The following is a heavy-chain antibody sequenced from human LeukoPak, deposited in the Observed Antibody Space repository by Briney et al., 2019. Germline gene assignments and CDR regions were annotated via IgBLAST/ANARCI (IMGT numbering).Heavy chain of an antibody. CDR1: GFTFSSST. CDR2: ISPTSDTI. CDR3: ARSPGNYNFWSDSGPYYFDY. Sequence: GGSLTLSCAASGFTFSSSTMNWVRQAPGQGQEWVSYISPTSDTIFYAASVKGRFTISRDSAKNSLYLQMGSLRAEDTAVYYCARSPGNYNFWSDSGPYYFDYWGQGTLVTVSS. D-gene: IGHD3-3*01. J-gene: IGHJ4*02. V-gene: IGHV3-48*04.